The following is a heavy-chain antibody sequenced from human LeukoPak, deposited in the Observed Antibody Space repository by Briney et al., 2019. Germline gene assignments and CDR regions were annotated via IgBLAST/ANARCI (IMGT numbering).Heavy chain of an antibody. CDR1: GFTVSSNY. CDR3: ASLVVLDI. J-gene: IGHJ3*02. V-gene: IGHV3-53*01. Sequence: GGSLRLSCAASGFTVSSNYMSWVRQAPGKGLEWVSVIYSGGSTYYAASVKGRFTISRDNSKNTLYLQMNSVRAADTEVYYCASLVVLDIWGPGKLVTVSS. CDR2: IYSGGST. D-gene: IGHD3-22*01.